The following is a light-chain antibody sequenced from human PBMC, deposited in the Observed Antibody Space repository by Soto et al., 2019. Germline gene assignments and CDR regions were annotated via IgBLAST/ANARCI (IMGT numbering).Light chain of an antibody. CDR3: QQYDNLPLT. J-gene: IGKJ4*01. V-gene: IGKV1-33*01. CDR1: QSISSY. Sequence: DIQLTQSPSFLSASVGDTVTITCRASQSISSYLNLYQQKPGKAPKLLIYDASNLETGVPSRFSGSGSGTDFTFTISSLQPEDIATYYCQQYDNLPLTFGGGTKVDIK. CDR2: DAS.